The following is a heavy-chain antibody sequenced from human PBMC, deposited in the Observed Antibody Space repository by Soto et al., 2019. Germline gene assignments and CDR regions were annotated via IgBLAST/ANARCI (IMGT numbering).Heavy chain of an antibody. CDR1: GGSISSGGYS. CDR3: ARVTGTTSYYAFDI. CDR2: IYHSGST. D-gene: IGHD1-7*01. V-gene: IGHV4-30-2*01. Sequence: PSETLSLTCAVSGGSISSGGYSWSWIRQPPGKGLEWIGYIYHSGSTYYNPSLKSRVTISVDRSKNQFSLKLSSVTAADTAVYYCARVTGTTSYYAFDIWGQGXMVTV. J-gene: IGHJ3*02.